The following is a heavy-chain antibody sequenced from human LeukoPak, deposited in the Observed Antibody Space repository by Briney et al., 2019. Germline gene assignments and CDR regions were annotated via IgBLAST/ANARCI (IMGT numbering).Heavy chain of an antibody. V-gene: IGHV3-30*02. J-gene: IGHJ4*02. CDR2: IRYDGSNK. Sequence: PGGSLRLSCAASGFTFSSYGMHWVRQAPGKGLEWVAFIRYDGSNKYYADSVKGRFTISRDNSKNTLYLQMNSLKTEDTAVYYCTTDRIVGLSTKNVNYWGQGALVTVSS. CDR3: TTDRIVGLSTKNVNY. D-gene: IGHD1-26*01. CDR1: GFTFSSYG.